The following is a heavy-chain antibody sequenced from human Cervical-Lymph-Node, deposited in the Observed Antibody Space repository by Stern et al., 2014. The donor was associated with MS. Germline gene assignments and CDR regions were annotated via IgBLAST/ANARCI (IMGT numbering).Heavy chain of an antibody. J-gene: IGHJ6*02. Sequence: VQLMQSGDEVKKPGASVKISCKASGYTFTSYGISWGRQAPGQGLEWMGWISPYNGNTSYVQKFQDRVTVTTDRLTRTAYMELRSLRSDDAAVYYCAREDCSSSSSCYRYFGMDVWGQGTTVTVAS. V-gene: IGHV1-18*01. D-gene: IGHD2-2*01. CDR2: ISPYNGNT. CDR3: AREDCSSSSSCYRYFGMDV. CDR1: GYTFTSYG.